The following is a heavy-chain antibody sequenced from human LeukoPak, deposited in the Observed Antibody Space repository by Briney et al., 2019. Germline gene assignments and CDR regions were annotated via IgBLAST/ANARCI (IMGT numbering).Heavy chain of an antibody. CDR3: ARGDDILTGSDY. V-gene: IGHV1-69*06. Sequence: PVKVSCKASGGTFSSYAISWVRQAPGQGLEWMGGIIPIFGTANYAQKFQGRVTITADKSTSTAYMELSSLRSEDTAVYYCARGDDILTGSDYWGQGTLVTVPS. J-gene: IGHJ4*02. CDR1: GGTFSSYA. D-gene: IGHD3-9*01. CDR2: IIPIFGTA.